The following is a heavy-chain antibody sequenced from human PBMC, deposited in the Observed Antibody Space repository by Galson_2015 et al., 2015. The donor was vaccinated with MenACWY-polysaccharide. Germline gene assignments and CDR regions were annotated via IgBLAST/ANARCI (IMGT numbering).Heavy chain of an antibody. Sequence: SLRLSCAAPGATFSSYAFSWVRQAPGKGLEWVATISGSGRSTFYADSVQGRFILSRDNPKNTLQMNSLRAGDTAIYYCEKVDGPGDFYGLDHWGQGPPVPVSS. CDR1: GATFSSYA. CDR2: ISGSGRST. J-gene: IGHJ4*02. V-gene: IGHV3-23*01. D-gene: IGHD3-10*01. CDR3: EKVDGPGDFYGLDH.